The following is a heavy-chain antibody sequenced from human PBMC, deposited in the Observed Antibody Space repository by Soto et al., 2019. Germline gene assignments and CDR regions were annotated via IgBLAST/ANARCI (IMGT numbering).Heavy chain of an antibody. J-gene: IGHJ4*02. Sequence: GGSLRLSCAASGFTFSSYAMSWVRQAPGKGLEWVANIKQDGSEKYYVDSVKGRFTISRDNAKNSLYLQMNSLRAEDTAVYYCARVVVAVAGGIYYFDYWGQGTLVTVSS. CDR2: IKQDGSEK. CDR1: GFTFSSYA. D-gene: IGHD6-19*01. CDR3: ARVVVAVAGGIYYFDY. V-gene: IGHV3-7*05.